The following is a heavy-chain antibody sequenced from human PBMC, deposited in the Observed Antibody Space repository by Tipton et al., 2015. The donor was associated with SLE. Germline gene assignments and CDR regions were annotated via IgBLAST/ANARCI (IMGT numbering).Heavy chain of an antibody. J-gene: IGHJ4*02. V-gene: IGHV3-66*01. CDR3: EVYDSSRDFDY. D-gene: IGHD3-22*01. Sequence: GSLRLSCAASGFTVSSNYMSWVRQAPGKGLEWVSVIYSGGSTYYADSVKGRFTISRDNSKNTLYLQMNSLRAEDTAVYYCEVYDSSRDFDYWGQGTLVTVSS. CDR2: IYSGGST. CDR1: GFTVSSNY.